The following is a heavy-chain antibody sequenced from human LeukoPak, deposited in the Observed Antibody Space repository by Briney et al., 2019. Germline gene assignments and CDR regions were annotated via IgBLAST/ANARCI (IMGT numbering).Heavy chain of an antibody. J-gene: IGHJ2*01. D-gene: IGHD6-19*01. Sequence: PGGSLRLSCAASGFTFSDYYMSWIRQAPGKGLERVSYISSSGSTIYYADSVKGRFTISRDNAKNSLYLQMNSLRAEDTAVYYCARSTSSGWYQRYFDLWGRGTLVTVSS. CDR1: GFTFSDYY. V-gene: IGHV3-11*01. CDR2: ISSSGSTI. CDR3: ARSTSSGWYQRYFDL.